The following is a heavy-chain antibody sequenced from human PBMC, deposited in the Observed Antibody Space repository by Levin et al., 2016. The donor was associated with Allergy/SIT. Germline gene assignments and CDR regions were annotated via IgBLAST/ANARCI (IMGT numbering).Heavy chain of an antibody. CDR1: GFTFSSYS. CDR3: ARDEFVIAVAGNYYYYYGMDV. D-gene: IGHD6-19*01. CDR2: ISSSSSTI. V-gene: IGHV3-48*01. J-gene: IGHJ6*02. Sequence: GGSLRLSCAASGFTFSSYSMNWVRQAPGKGLEWVSYISSSSSTIYYADSVKGRFTISRDNAKNSLYLQMNSLRAEDTAVYYCARDEFVIAVAGNYYYYYGMDVWGQGTTVTVSS.